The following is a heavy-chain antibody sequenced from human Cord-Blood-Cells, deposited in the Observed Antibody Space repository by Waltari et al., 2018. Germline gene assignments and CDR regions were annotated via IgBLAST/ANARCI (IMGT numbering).Heavy chain of an antibody. Sequence: QVQLVQSGAEVKKPGASVKVSCKASGYTFTSYYMHWVRQAPGQGLEWMGIINPSGGSTSYAQKFQGRVTMTRETSTSTVYMELSSLRSEDTAVYYCARGRGDDILTGYYNFDYWGQGTLVTVSS. D-gene: IGHD3-9*01. CDR1: GYTFTSYY. V-gene: IGHV1-46*01. J-gene: IGHJ4*02. CDR2: INPSGGST. CDR3: ARGRGDDILTGYYNFDY.